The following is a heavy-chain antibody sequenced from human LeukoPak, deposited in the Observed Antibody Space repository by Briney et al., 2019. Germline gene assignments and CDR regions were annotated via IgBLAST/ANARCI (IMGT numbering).Heavy chain of an antibody. D-gene: IGHD3-22*01. CDR2: INDDGSTT. CDR1: GFTFSRSW. V-gene: IGHV3-74*01. J-gene: IGHJ4*02. CDR3: AKVQNYYDSSGYTDQSDY. Sequence: GGSLRLSCAASGFTFSRSWMHWVRQAPGKGLVWVSRINDDGSTTSYADSVKGRFTISRDNAKNTLYLQMNSLRAEDTAVYYCAKVQNYYDSSGYTDQSDYWGQGTLVTVSS.